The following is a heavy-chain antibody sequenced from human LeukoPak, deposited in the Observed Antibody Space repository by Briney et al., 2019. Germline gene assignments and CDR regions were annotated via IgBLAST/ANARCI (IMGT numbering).Heavy chain of an antibody. J-gene: IGHJ4*02. V-gene: IGHV3-7*01. CDR3: ARDHIAPGLLFDC. CDR2: IKYDGSEK. Sequence: GGSLRLSCAASGFTFSNHWMSWVRQAPGKGLEWAANIKYDGSEKYHVDSVKGRFTIFGDNAKNSLYLQMNSLRAEDTAVYYCARDHIAPGLLFDCWGQGTQVTVSS. D-gene: IGHD2-21*01. CDR1: GFTFSNHW.